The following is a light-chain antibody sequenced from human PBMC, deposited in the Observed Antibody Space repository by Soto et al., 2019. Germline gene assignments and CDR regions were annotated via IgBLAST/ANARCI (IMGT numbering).Light chain of an antibody. Sequence: QSALTQPPSASGSPGQSVTSSCTGTSSDVGGYKYVSWHQQHPGKGPKLIIYEVNKRPSGVPDRFSGSKSGNTASLTVSGLQAEDEADYYCSSYAGSNTFVFGTGTKVTVL. CDR1: SSDVGGYKY. CDR2: EVN. J-gene: IGLJ1*01. CDR3: SSYAGSNTFV. V-gene: IGLV2-8*01.